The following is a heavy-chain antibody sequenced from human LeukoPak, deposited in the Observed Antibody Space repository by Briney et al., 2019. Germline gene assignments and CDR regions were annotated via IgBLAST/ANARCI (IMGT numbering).Heavy chain of an antibody. D-gene: IGHD3-10*01. Sequence: GRSLRLSCAASGFTFSSYAMHWVRQAPGKGLEWVAVISYDGSNKYYADSVKGRFTISRVNSKNTLYLQMNSLRAEDTAVYYCAKDSELLWFGGQGTLVTVSS. V-gene: IGHV3-30-3*01. J-gene: IGHJ4*02. CDR3: AKDSELLWF. CDR1: GFTFSSYA. CDR2: ISYDGSNK.